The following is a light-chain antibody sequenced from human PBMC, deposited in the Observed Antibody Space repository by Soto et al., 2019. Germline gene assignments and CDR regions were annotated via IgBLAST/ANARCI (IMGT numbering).Light chain of an antibody. CDR3: QQYNNWPWT. CDR2: SAS. J-gene: IGKJ1*01. CDR1: QSISDT. Sequence: EVVMTQSQATLSVSPGGRATLSCRASQSISDTLAWYQQEPGQAPRLLIYSASRGATGFPARFSGSGSGTDFTLTISSLQSEDFAVYYCQQYNNWPWTFGQGPRWIS. V-gene: IGKV3-15*01.